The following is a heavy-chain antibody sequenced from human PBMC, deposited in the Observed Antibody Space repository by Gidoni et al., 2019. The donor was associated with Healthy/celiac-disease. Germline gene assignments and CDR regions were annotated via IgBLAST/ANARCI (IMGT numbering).Heavy chain of an antibody. Sequence: QVQLVQSGAAVKKPGSSVKVSCQAYGRTFSSYAISWVRQATGQGLQWRGGSIPIFGTANYGQKFQGRVTITADESTSTAYMELSSLRSEDTAVYYCARDLGVPDYGVRGDNWYFDLWGRGTLVTVSS. D-gene: IGHD4-17*01. CDR3: ARDLGVPDYGVRGDNWYFDL. J-gene: IGHJ2*01. V-gene: IGHV1-69*01. CDR2: SIPIFGTA. CDR1: GRTFSSYA.